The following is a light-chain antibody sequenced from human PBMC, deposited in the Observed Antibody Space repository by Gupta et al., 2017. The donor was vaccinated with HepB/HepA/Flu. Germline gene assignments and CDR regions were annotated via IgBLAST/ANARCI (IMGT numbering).Light chain of an antibody. V-gene: IGLV1-36*01. CDR2: YDD. CDR1: SSNIGNNA. Sequence: QSVLTQPPSVSEAPRQRVPISCSGSSSNIGNNAVNWYQQPPGKAPKLLIYYDDLLPSGVPERFSGSKSGTSASLAISGLQAEDEADYYCAAWDDSLNGVVFGGGTRLTVL. CDR3: AAWDDSLNGVV. J-gene: IGLJ2*01.